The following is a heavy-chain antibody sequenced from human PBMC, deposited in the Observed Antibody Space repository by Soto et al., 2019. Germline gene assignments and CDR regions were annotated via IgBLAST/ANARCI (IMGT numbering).Heavy chain of an antibody. J-gene: IGHJ3*02. CDR1: GFTFNSYA. CDR3: AKKYYYDSLGYYSRDAFDI. CDR2: ISGSGGST. D-gene: IGHD3-22*01. V-gene: IGHV3-23*01. Sequence: EVQLLESGGGLVQPGGSLRLSCAASGFTFNSYAMTWVRQAPGRGLEWVSAISGSGGSTYYAGSVKGRFTISRENSKNTVYLQMNSLRAEDTAVYYCAKKYYYDSLGYYSRDAFDIWGQGTMVTVSS.